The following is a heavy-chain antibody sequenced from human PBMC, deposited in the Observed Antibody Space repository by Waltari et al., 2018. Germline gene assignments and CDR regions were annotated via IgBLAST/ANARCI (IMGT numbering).Heavy chain of an antibody. Sequence: VQLVESGGGVVQPGGSLGLSWAVSGFPFSAYGMHWVRQAPGKGLEWVSYIHHDEISKHYADSVKGRFTISRDNSKNTVYLHMDSLRAEDTALYYCSKDSDAFYIDYWGQGVLVTVSS. CDR1: GFPFSAYG. D-gene: IGHD2-2*01. V-gene: IGHV3-30*02. CDR2: IHHDEISK. J-gene: IGHJ4*02. CDR3: SKDSDAFYIDY.